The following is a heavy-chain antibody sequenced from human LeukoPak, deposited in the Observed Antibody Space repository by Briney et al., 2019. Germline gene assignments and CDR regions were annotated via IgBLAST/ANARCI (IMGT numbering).Heavy chain of an antibody. CDR3: ARGQVTVVTDDAFDI. CDR1: GYTFTGYY. CDR2: INPNSGGT. J-gene: IGHJ3*02. V-gene: IGHV1-2*02. Sequence: ASVKVSCKASGYTFTGYYMHWVRQAPGQGLEWMGWINPNSGGTNYAQKFQGRVTMTRDTSISTAYMELSRLRSDDTAVYYCARGQVTVVTDDAFDIWGQGTMVTVSS. D-gene: IGHD3-22*01.